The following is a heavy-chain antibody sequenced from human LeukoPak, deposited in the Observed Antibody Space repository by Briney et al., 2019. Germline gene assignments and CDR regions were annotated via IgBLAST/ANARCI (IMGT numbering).Heavy chain of an antibody. CDR1: GFTFNNHW. V-gene: IGHV3-7*03. Sequence: SGGSLRLSCAASGFTFNNHWMSWVRQAPGKGLEWVANIRHDGSDKKYVDSVKGRFTISRDNAENSLFLQMNSLRAEDTAVYYCARRITIAAAGWGYGMDVWGQGTTVTVSS. CDR3: ARRITIAAAGWGYGMDV. J-gene: IGHJ6*02. D-gene: IGHD6-13*01. CDR2: IRHDGSDK.